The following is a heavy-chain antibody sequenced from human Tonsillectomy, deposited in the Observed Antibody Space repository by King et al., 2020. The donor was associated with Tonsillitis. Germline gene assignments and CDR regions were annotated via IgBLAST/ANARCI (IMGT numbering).Heavy chain of an antibody. CDR3: AKAWDPRTTVTTEGPWFDP. D-gene: IGHD1-1*01. CDR2: IRWDGGST. V-gene: IGHV3-43*01. CDR1: GFTFDDYT. Sequence: VQLVESGGVVVQPVGSLRLSCAASGFTFDDYTIHWVRQAPGKGLEWVSLIRWDGGSTYYADSVKGRFTISRDNSKNSLYLQMNSLRTEDTALYFCAKAWDPRTTVTTEGPWFDPWGQGTLVTVSS. J-gene: IGHJ5*02.